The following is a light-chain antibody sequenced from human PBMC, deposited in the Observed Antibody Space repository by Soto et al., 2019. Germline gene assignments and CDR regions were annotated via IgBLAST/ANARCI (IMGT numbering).Light chain of an antibody. J-gene: IGKJ1*01. Sequence: EIVMTQSPATLSLSRGERATLSCRASQSVSSNLVWYQQKPGQPPRLLIYNASTRATGIPARFSGSGSGTEFTLTISSLQSEDFAVYYCQQYKNWPRTFGQGTKVEIK. CDR1: QSVSSN. V-gene: IGKV3-15*01. CDR2: NAS. CDR3: QQYKNWPRT.